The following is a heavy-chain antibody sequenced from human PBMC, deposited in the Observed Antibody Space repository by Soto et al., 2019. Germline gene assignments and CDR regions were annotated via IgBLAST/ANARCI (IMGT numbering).Heavy chain of an antibody. CDR1: GDSISSHH. CDR2: IYHTGRA. V-gene: IGHV4-30-2*01. Sequence: QLQLQESGSGLVKPSQTLSLTCTVSGDSISSHHLSWIRQPPGKGLEWIGYIYHTGRAFYNSSLKSRVIMSVDNSNIQISLNLRSVTAAYTAVYYCGRDNGYGTLDYWGQGTLVTVSS. J-gene: IGHJ4*02. CDR3: GRDNGYGTLDY. D-gene: IGHD5-18*01.